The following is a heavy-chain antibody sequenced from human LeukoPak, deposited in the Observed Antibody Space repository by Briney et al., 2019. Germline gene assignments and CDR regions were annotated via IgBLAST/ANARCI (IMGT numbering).Heavy chain of an antibody. CDR1: GYSFTKNW. D-gene: IGHD3-9*01. Sequence: GESLKISCKGSGYSFTKNWIAWLRQMPGKGLEWMGIIYPGDSDTRYSPSFQGPVTISADKSISTAYLQWSSLKASDTAMYYCARPTSYDILGAFDIWGQGTMVTVSS. J-gene: IGHJ3*02. CDR2: IYPGDSDT. V-gene: IGHV5-51*01. CDR3: ARPTSYDILGAFDI.